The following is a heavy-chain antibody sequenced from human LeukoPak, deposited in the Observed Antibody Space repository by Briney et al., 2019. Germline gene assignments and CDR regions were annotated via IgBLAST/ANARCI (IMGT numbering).Heavy chain of an antibody. D-gene: IGHD3-10*01. J-gene: IGHJ4*02. V-gene: IGHV1-8*01. CDR1: GYTFTSYD. CDR2: MNPNSGNT. Sequence: ASVKVSSKASGYTFTSYDINWVRQATGQGLEWMGWMNPNSGNTGYAQKFQGRVTMTRNTSISTAYMELSSLRSEDTAVYYCARYSRVRGTFDYWGQGTLVTVSS. CDR3: ARYSRVRGTFDY.